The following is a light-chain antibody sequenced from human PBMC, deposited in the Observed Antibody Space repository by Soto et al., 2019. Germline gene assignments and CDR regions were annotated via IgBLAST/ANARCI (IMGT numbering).Light chain of an antibody. Sequence: EIVMTQSPGTLSVSAGERATLSCRASQSLSSDLAWFQQKPGQAPRLIIYHASTRATGIPARFSGSGSGTEFTLTISSLQSEDFAVYYCQQYNNWPLNFGGGTKV. V-gene: IGKV3-15*01. CDR1: QSLSSD. J-gene: IGKJ4*01. CDR3: QQYNNWPLN. CDR2: HAS.